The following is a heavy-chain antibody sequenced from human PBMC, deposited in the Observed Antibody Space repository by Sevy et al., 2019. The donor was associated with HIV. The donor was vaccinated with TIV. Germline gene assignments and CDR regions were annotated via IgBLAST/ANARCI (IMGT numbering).Heavy chain of an antibody. Sequence: ASVKVSCKASGYTFSGYDINWVRQATGQGLEWMGWMNPDSGRRGYAPKFQGRVTMTTNTSIDTAYTELRRLRSEDSAVYYCARADLDSSTFFYYYGMDVWGQGTTVTVSS. CDR3: ARADLDSSTFFYYYGMDV. CDR2: MNPDSGRR. J-gene: IGHJ6*02. CDR1: GYTFSGYD. V-gene: IGHV1-8*02. D-gene: IGHD6-13*01.